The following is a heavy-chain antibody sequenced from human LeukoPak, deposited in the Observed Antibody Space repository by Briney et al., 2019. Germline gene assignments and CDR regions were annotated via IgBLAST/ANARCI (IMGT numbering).Heavy chain of an antibody. Sequence: GGSLRLFCAASGFTFNNYGMHWVRQAPGKGLEWGAFIRYNGNNQYYADSVKGRFTISRDNSKNTLYLQMNSLKGDDTAVYYCAKDSAFYYIDVWGKGTTVIISS. CDR1: GFTFNNYG. J-gene: IGHJ6*03. CDR3: AKDSAFYYIDV. CDR2: IRYNGNNQ. V-gene: IGHV3-30*02. D-gene: IGHD3-10*01.